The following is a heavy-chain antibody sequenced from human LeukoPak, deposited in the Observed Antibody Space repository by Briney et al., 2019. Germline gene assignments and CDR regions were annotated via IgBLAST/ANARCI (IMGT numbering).Heavy chain of an antibody. CDR1: GFTFSNYG. Sequence: GGSLRLSCAASGFTFSNYGMHWVRQAPGKGLEWVAVIWYDGSNKYYADSVKGRFTISRDNSKNTLYLQMNSLRAEDTAVYYCAKDRGTTSSSFDFWAQGTLVTVSS. CDR3: AKDRGTTSSSFDF. D-gene: IGHD2-2*01. J-gene: IGHJ4*02. V-gene: IGHV3-33*06. CDR2: IWYDGSNK.